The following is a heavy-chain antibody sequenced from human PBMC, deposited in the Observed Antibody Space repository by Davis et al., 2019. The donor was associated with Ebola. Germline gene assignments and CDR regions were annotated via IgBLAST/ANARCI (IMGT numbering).Heavy chain of an antibody. V-gene: IGHV1-3*04. J-gene: IGHJ4*02. Sequence: ASVKVSCKATGYTFTSYAMHGVRQAPGQRLDWMGWINTGNGNTTYSQKFQGRVTITRDTSASTAYMELSSLTSVYTAVYYCARVSVHTGDYWGQGTLVTVSS. D-gene: IGHD3-10*01. CDR3: ARVSVHTGDY. CDR1: GYTFTSYA. CDR2: INTGNGNT.